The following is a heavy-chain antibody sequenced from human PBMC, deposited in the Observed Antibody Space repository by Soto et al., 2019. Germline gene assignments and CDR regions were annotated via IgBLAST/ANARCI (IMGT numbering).Heavy chain of an antibody. CDR1: GFTFSSYG. Sequence: GGSLRLSCAASGFTFSSYGMHWVRQAPGKGLEWVAVIWYDGSNKYYADSVKGRFTISRDNSKNTLYLQMNSLRAEDTAVYYCATGYSSSWYYFDYWGPGTLVTVSS. J-gene: IGHJ4*02. V-gene: IGHV3-33*01. CDR3: ATGYSSSWYYFDY. D-gene: IGHD6-13*01. CDR2: IWYDGSNK.